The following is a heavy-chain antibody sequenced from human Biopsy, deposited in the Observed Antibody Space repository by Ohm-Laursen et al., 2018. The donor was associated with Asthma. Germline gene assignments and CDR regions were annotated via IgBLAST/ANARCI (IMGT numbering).Heavy chain of an antibody. J-gene: IGHJ6*02. V-gene: IGHV3-30*03. CDR1: GFTFSGYA. D-gene: IGHD4-17*01. Sequence: SLRLSCTASGFTFSGYALHWVRQAPGRGLEWVAVISYDGSNKYYADSVKGRFTISRDNSKNTLYLQMNSLRAEDTAVYYCAREGGDYLSGYYYYYGMDVWGQGTTVTVSS. CDR3: AREGGDYLSGYYYYYGMDV. CDR2: ISYDGSNK.